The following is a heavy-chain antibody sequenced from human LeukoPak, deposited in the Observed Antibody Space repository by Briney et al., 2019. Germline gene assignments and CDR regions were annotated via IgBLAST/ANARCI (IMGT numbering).Heavy chain of an antibody. J-gene: IGHJ4*02. D-gene: IGHD4-11*01. CDR3: ARVGYSNSYDY. CDR1: GYTFSSYD. V-gene: IGHV1-8*01. Sequence: VASVKVSCKASGYTFSSYDINWVRQASGQRLEWMGWMNPNTGNAGYAQKFQDRVTITRDASISTAYMDLSSLRSEDTAVYYCARVGYSNSYDYWGQGTLVTVSS. CDR2: MNPNTGNA.